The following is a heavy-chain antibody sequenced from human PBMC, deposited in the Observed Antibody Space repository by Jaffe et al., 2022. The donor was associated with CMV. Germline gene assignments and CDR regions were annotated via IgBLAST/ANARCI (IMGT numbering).Heavy chain of an antibody. Sequence: EVQLVESGGGLVQPGGSLKLSCAASGFTFSGSAMHWVRQASGKGLEWVGRIRSKANSYATAYAASVKGRFTISRDDSKNTAYLQMNSLKTEDTAVYYCTRHGLHYDILTGWEDSTYYGMDVWGQGTTVTVSS. CDR3: TRHGLHYDILTGWEDSTYYGMDV. CDR1: GFTFSGSA. J-gene: IGHJ6*02. D-gene: IGHD3-9*01. CDR2: IRSKANSYAT. V-gene: IGHV3-73*02.